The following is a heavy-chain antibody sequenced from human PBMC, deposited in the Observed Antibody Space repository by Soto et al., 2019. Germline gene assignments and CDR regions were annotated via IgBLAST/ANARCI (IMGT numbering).Heavy chain of an antibody. Sequence: QVQLQESGPGLVRPSETLSLTCTVSGDSITNYQWSWIRQSPERGLEWIGYIFNSGNTVYNPSVRSRVXXSXDXXRNQFSLRLTSVTAADTAIYYCAGDIRTGSYRFDYWGQGVLVTVFS. CDR2: IFNSGNT. V-gene: IGHV4-4*09. CDR3: AGDIRTGSYRFDY. CDR1: GDSITNYQ. J-gene: IGHJ4*02. D-gene: IGHD1-26*01.